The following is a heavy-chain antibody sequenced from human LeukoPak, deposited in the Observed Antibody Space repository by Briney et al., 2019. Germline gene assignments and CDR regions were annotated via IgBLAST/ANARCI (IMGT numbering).Heavy chain of an antibody. J-gene: IGHJ4*02. CDR2: IYPGDSDT. CDR3: ARQLGADYDFLTGPYYFDY. D-gene: IGHD3-9*01. V-gene: IGHV5-51*01. Sequence: GESLKICCKGSGYSFTSYWICWVRQMPGKGLEWMWIIYPGDSDTRYSPSFQGQVTVSADKSISTAYLQWSSLKASDTAMYYCARQLGADYDFLTGPYYFDYWGQGPLVTVSS. CDR1: GYSFTSYW.